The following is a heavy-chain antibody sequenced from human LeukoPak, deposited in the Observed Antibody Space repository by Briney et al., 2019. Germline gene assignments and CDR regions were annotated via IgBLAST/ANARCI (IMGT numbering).Heavy chain of an antibody. CDR1: GGSISSSSYY. CDR2: ICYSGTT. Sequence: SETLSLTCTVSGGSISSSSYYWGWIRQPPGKGLEWIGSICYSGTTYYNPSLKSRVTISVDTSKNQFSLKLSSVTAADTAVYSYARVSSSWGIYYYYMDVWGKGTTVTVSS. D-gene: IGHD6-13*01. CDR3: ARVSSSWGIYYYYMDV. J-gene: IGHJ6*03. V-gene: IGHV4-39*01.